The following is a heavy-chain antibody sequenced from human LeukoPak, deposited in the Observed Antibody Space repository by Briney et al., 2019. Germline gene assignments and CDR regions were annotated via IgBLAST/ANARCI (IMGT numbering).Heavy chain of an antibody. CDR3: ARKRGVGVDRNAFDI. Sequence: APAQGLEWMGWIRPNSVYAQKFQGRVTMTRDTSISTAYMELSSLRSDDTAVYYCARKRGVGVDRNAFDIWGQGTMVTVSS. J-gene: IGHJ3*02. D-gene: IGHD3-3*01. V-gene: IGHV1-2*02. CDR2: IRPNSV.